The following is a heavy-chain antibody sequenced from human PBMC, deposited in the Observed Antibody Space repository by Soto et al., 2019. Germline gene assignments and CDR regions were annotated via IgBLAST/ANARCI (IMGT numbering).Heavy chain of an antibody. J-gene: IGHJ1*01. CDR1: GYSISSGYY. D-gene: IGHD2-2*01. Sequence: SETLSLTCAVSGYSISSGYYWAWIRQPPGKGLEWIGTIYHSGGSFHNPSLKSRVTISVDTAKNQFSLKLRSVTAADSAVYYCAVGYCGSASCSREYFQHWGQGTLVTVSS. CDR3: AVGYCGSASCSREYFQH. V-gene: IGHV4-38-2*01. CDR2: IYHSGGS.